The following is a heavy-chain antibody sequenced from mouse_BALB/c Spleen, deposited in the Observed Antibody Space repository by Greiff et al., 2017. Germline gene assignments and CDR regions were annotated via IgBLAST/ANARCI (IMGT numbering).Heavy chain of an antibody. CDR3: ARPTVVARDFDY. Sequence: EVQLQESGPELMKPGASVKISCKASGYSFTSYYMHWVKQSHGKSLEWIGYIDPFNGGTSYNQKFKGKATLTVDKSSSTAYMHLSSLTSEDSAVYYCARPTVVARDFDYWGQGTTLTVSS. CDR2: IDPFNGGT. D-gene: IGHD1-1*01. V-gene: IGHV1S135*01. J-gene: IGHJ2*01. CDR1: GYSFTSYY.